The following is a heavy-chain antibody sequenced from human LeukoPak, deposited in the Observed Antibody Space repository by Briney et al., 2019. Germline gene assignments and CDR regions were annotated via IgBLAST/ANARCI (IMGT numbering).Heavy chain of an antibody. CDR1: GFIVSSNH. V-gene: IGHV3-53*01. J-gene: IGHJ4*02. D-gene: IGHD6-13*01. CDR2: IYSGADT. Sequence: GGSLRLSCAASGFIVSSNHMSWVHQAPGKGLEWVSIIYSGADTYYADSVKGRFTVSRDNSKNTVYLQMNSLRAEDTAVYYCARGAAGGSGGIDYWGQGTLVTVSS. CDR3: ARGAAGGSGGIDY.